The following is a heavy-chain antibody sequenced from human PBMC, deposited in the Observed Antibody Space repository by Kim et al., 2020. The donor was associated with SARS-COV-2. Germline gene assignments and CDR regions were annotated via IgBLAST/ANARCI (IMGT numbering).Heavy chain of an antibody. V-gene: IGHV3-74*01. Sequence: ADAVKGRFTISRDNAKNTLYLQMNSLRPEGTAVYYCARESGALSKGGWFDPWCQGTLVTVSS. J-gene: IGHJ5*02. D-gene: IGHD1-26*01. CDR3: ARESGALSKGGWFDP.